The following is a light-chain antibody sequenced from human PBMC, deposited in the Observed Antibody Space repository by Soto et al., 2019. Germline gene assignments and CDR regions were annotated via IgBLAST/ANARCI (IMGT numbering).Light chain of an antibody. J-gene: IGKJ2*01. Sequence: DIQMTQSPSTLSASVGDRVTITCRASQSSNWLAWYQQKPGKAPKLLIYKAINLQSGVPSRFSGSGSGTEFSLTISGLQPDDFATYYCQRYNDFPYVFGQGTKL. CDR2: KAI. CDR3: QRYNDFPYV. CDR1: QSSNW. V-gene: IGKV1-5*03.